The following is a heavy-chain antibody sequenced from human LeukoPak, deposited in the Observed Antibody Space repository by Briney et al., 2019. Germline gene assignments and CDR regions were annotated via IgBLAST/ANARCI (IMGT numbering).Heavy chain of an antibody. CDR3: AKDIYDFWSGYYLEDY. Sequence: GGSLRLSCAASGFTFSSYAMSWVRQAPRKGLEWVAAISGSGGSTYYADSVKGRFTISRDNSKNTLYLQMNSLRAEGTAVYYCAKDIYDFWSGYYLEDYWGQGTLVTVSS. J-gene: IGHJ4*02. D-gene: IGHD3-3*01. V-gene: IGHV3-23*01. CDR1: GFTFSSYA. CDR2: ISGSGGST.